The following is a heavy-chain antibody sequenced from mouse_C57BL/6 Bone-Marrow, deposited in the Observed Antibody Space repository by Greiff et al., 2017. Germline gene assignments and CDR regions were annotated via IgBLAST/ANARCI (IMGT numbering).Heavy chain of an antibody. CDR3: ARGAITTVPYYYAMDY. D-gene: IGHD1-1*01. CDR1: GFTFSSYA. CDR2: ISDGGSYT. V-gene: IGHV5-4*03. J-gene: IGHJ4*01. Sequence: DVKLVESGGGLVKPGGSLKLSCAASGFTFSSYAMSWVRQTPEKRLEWVATISDGGSYTYYPDNVKGRFTISRDNAKNNLYLQMSHLKSEDTAMYYCARGAITTVPYYYAMDYWGQGTSVTVSS.